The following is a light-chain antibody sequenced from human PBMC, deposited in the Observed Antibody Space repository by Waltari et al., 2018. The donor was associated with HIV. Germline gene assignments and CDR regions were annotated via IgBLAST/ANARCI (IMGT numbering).Light chain of an antibody. J-gene: IGKJ4*01. CDR3: QQTYTIPPT. V-gene: IGKV4-1*01. CDR2: WAS. CDR1: QNVFYSPNNRNY. Sequence: DIVMTQSPDSLAVSLGERATIKSKSRQNVFYSPNNRNYLSWYQQKAGQPPKLIIYWASSRQSGVPDRFSGSGSGTDFTLTISSLQAEDVAVYFCQQTYTIPPTFGGGTKVEIK.